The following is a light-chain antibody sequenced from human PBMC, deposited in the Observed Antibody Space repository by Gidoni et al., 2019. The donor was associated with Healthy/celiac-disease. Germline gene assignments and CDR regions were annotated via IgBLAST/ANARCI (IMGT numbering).Light chain of an antibody. CDR3: QAWDSSTVV. J-gene: IGLJ2*01. Sequence: SYELTQPLSVSVSPGQTASITCSGDKLGDKYACWYQQKPGQSPVLVIYQDSKRPSGIPERFSGSNSGNTATLTISGTQAMDEDDYYCQAWDSSTVVFGGGTKLTVL. V-gene: IGLV3-1*01. CDR1: KLGDKY. CDR2: QDS.